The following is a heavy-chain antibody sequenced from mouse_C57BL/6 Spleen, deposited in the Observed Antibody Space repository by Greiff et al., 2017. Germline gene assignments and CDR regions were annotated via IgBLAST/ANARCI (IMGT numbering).Heavy chain of an antibody. D-gene: IGHD2-5*01. CDR2: ISYSGST. J-gene: IGHJ4*01. CDR3: ARYSNYVNYAMDY. Sequence: EVHLVESGPGLAKPSQTLSLTCSVTGYSITSDYWNWIRKFPGNKLEYMGYISYSGSTYYNPSLKSRISITRDTSKNQYYLQLNSVTTEDTATYYCARYSNYVNYAMDYWGQGTSVTVSS. V-gene: IGHV3-8*01. CDR1: GYSITSDY.